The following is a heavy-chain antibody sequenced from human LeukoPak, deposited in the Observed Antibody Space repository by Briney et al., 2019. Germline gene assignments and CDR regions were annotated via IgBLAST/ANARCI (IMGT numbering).Heavy chain of an antibody. V-gene: IGHV4-31*03. Sequence: SETLSLTCTVSGGSISSGGYYWNWIRQHPGKGLEWIGYIYYSGNTHYNPSLKSRVTISVDTSKNQFSLKVRSVTAADTAVYYCARSRGGHCSSTSCSRFDYWDQGTLVTVPS. CDR1: GGSISSGGYY. J-gene: IGHJ4*02. CDR2: IYYSGNT. CDR3: ARSRGGHCSSTSCSRFDY. D-gene: IGHD2-2*01.